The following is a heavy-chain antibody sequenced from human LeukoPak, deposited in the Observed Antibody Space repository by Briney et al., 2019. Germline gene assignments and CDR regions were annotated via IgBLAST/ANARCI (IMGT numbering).Heavy chain of an antibody. CDR2: ISGSGGST. V-gene: IGHV3-23*01. D-gene: IGHD6-13*01. Sequence: GGSLRLSCAASGFTFSSYAMSWVRQAPGKGLEWVSAISGSGGSTYYADSVKGRFTTSRDNSKNTLYLQMNSLRAEDTAVYYCAKVARAPPGIAAAGFDYWGQGTLVTVSS. CDR3: AKVARAPPGIAAAGFDY. J-gene: IGHJ4*02. CDR1: GFTFSSYA.